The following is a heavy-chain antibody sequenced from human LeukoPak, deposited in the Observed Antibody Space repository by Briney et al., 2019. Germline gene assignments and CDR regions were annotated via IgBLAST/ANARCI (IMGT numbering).Heavy chain of an antibody. CDR3: ATGGGSLGGLDY. D-gene: IGHD2-15*01. V-gene: IGHV1-69*04. J-gene: IGHJ4*02. CDR2: IIPILGIA. CDR1: GGTFSSYA. Sequence: SVTVSCKASGGTFSSYAISWVRQAPGQGLEWMGRIIPILGIANYAQKFQGRVTMTEDTSTDTAYMELSSLRSEDTAVYYCATGGGSLGGLDYWGQGTLVTVSS.